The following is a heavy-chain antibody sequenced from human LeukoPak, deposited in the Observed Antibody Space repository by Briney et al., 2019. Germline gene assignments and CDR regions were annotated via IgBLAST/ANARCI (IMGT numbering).Heavy chain of an antibody. CDR3: ARAGYGSGSPQLD. CDR2: IYYSGST. Sequence: SETLSLTCTVSGGSISSYYWSWIRQAPGKGLEWVGDIYYSGSTNYNPSPKSRFTISVATSKNQFSLKLSSVTAADTAVYYCARAGYGSGSPQLDWGHGTLVTVSS. V-gene: IGHV4-59*01. J-gene: IGHJ4*01. D-gene: IGHD3-10*01. CDR1: GGSISSYY.